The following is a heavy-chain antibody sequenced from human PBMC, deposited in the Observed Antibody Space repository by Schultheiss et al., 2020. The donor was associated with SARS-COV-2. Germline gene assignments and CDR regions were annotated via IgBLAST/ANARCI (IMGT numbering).Heavy chain of an antibody. J-gene: IGHJ4*02. V-gene: IGHV3-30*01. D-gene: IGHD2-15*01. CDR1: GFTFSSYA. Sequence: GESLKISCAASGFTFSSYAMHWVRQAPGKGLEWVAVISYDGSNKYYADSVKGRFTISRDNSKNTLYLQMNSLRAEDTAVYYCARENGGSCSDYWGQGTLVTVSS. CDR3: ARENGGSCSDY. CDR2: ISYDGSNK.